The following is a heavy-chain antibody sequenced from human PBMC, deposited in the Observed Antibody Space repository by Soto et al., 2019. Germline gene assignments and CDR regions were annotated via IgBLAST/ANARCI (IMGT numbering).Heavy chain of an antibody. D-gene: IGHD5-18*01. CDR1: GGSISSYY. CDR2: IYYSGST. J-gene: IGHJ3*02. V-gene: IGHV4-59*01. CDR3: ARGRGYSYGQDAFDI. Sequence: PSETLSLTCTVSGGSISSYYWSWIRQPPGKGLEWIGYIYYSGSTNYNPSLKSRVTISVDTSKNQFSLKLSSVTAADTAVYYCARGRGYSYGQDAFDIWGQGTMVTVSS.